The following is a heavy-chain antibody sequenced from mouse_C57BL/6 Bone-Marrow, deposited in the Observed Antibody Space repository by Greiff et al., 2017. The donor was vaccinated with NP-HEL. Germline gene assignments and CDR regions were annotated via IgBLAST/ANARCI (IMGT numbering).Heavy chain of an antibody. CDR3: AIYGSSFYAMDY. D-gene: IGHD1-1*01. CDR1: GYTFTSYW. V-gene: IGHV1-52*01. J-gene: IGHJ4*01. Sequence: VQLQQPGAELVRPGSSVKLSCKASGYTFTSYWMHWVKQRPIQGLEWIGNIDPSDSETHYNQKFKDKATLTVDKSSSTAYMQLSSLTSEDSAVYYCAIYGSSFYAMDYWGQGTSVTVSS. CDR2: IDPSDSET.